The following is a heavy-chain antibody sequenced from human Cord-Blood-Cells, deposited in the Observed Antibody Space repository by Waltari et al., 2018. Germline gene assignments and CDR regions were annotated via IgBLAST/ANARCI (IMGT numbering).Heavy chain of an antibody. Sequence: QVQLVQSGAEVKKPGASVKVSCKASGYTFTSYGISWVRQAPGPGLEWMGWISAYKGNTNYAQKLQGRVTMTTDTSTSTAYMGLRSLSSDDTAVYYCARRPHMTGYSSSWYDYWGQGTLVTVSS. CDR2: ISAYKGNT. CDR1: GYTFTSYG. D-gene: IGHD6-13*01. CDR3: ARRPHMTGYSSSWYDY. J-gene: IGHJ4*02. V-gene: IGHV1-18*01.